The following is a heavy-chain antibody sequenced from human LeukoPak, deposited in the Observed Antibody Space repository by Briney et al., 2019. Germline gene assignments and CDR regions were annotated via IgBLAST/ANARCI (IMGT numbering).Heavy chain of an antibody. V-gene: IGHV5-51*01. CDR2: IYPGDSDT. CDR1: GYTFTNYW. J-gene: IGHJ5*02. D-gene: IGHD3-3*01. CDR3: ARQYYDFWSGYFTPSWFDP. Sequence: GESLKISCKGSGYTFTNYWIGWVRQMPGKGLEWMGIIYPGDSDTRYSPSFQGQVTISADKSISTAYLQWSSLKASDTAMYYCARQYYDFWSGYFTPSWFDPWGQGTLVTVSS.